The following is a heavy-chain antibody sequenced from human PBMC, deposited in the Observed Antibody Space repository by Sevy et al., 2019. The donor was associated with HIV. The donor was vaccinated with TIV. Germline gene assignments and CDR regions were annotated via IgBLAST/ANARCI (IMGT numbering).Heavy chain of an antibody. V-gene: IGHV3-30-3*01. CDR1: GFTFSSYA. Sequence: GGSLRLSCAASGFTFSSYAMHWVRQAPGKGLEWVAVISYDGSNKYYADSVKGRFTISRDNSKNTRYLQMDGLGAEDTALYYCARDDEPDYYYFDMDVWGQGTTVTVSS. CDR3: ARDDEPDYYYFDMDV. CDR2: ISYDGSNK. J-gene: IGHJ6*02.